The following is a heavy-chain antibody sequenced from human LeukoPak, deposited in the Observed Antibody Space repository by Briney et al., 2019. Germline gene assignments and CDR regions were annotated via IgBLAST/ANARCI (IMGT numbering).Heavy chain of an antibody. D-gene: IGHD4-17*01. CDR3: ARDRGKKSDDYGDYVENWYFDL. V-gene: IGHV4-39*07. J-gene: IGHJ2*01. Sequence: SETLSLTCTVSGGSISSSSYYWGWLRQPPGKGLEWIGSIYYSGSTYYNPSLKSRVTISVDTSKNQFSLKLSSVTAADTAVYYCARDRGKKSDDYGDYVENWYFDLWGRGTLVTVSS. CDR2: IYYSGST. CDR1: GGSISSSSYY.